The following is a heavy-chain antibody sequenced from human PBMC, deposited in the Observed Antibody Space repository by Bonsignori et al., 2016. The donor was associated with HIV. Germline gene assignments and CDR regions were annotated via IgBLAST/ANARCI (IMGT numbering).Heavy chain of an antibody. D-gene: IGHD4-11*01. CDR1: GFAFRTYA. Sequence: ESQLLESGGNSSQPGGSLRLSCTASGFAFRTYAMSWVRQAPGKGLEWVSGIGSSGTKAYYADSVKGRFTISRDNSKNTLYLQMDSLTGADTAVYYCAKDQDNTDYYWYFDLWAVAPRSL. J-gene: IGHJ2*01. V-gene: IGHV3-23*01. CDR2: IGSSGTKA. CDR3: AKDQDNTDYYWYFDL.